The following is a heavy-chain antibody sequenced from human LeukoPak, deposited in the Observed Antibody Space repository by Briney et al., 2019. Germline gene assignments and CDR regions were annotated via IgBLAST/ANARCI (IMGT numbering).Heavy chain of an antibody. CDR1: GFTVSSNY. J-gene: IGHJ4*02. CDR2: IYSGGST. D-gene: IGHD2-2*01. V-gene: IGHV3-66*01. CDR3: AKVVVIVPTATPFDY. Sequence: GGSLRLSCAASGFTVSSNYMSWVRQAPGKGLEWVSVIYSGGSTYYADSVKGRFTISRDNSKNTLYLQMNSLRAEDTAVYYCAKVVVIVPTATPFDYWGQGTLVTVSS.